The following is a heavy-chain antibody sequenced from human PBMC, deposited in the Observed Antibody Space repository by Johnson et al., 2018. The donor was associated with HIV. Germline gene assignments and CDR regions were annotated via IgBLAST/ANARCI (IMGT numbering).Heavy chain of an antibody. J-gene: IGHJ3*02. Sequence: QVQLVESGGGVVQPRRSLRLSCAASGFTFSNYAMNWVRQAPGKGLEWVAVISYDGSNKYFAESVQGRFTVSREDSKNILYLEMNSLRAEETAVYYFARDVNYYERSGSYGLHGAFDIWGQGTMVTVSS. D-gene: IGHD3-22*01. CDR2: ISYDGSNK. V-gene: IGHV3-30-3*01. CDR3: ARDVNYYERSGSYGLHGAFDI. CDR1: GFTFSNYA.